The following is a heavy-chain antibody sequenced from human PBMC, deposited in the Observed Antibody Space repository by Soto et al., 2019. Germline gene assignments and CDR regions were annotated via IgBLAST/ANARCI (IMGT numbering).Heavy chain of an antibody. Sequence: GGSLRLSCAASGFTFSSYGMHWVRQAPGKGLEWVAVISYDGSNKYYADSVKGRFTISRDNSKNTLYLQMNSLRAEDTAVYYCAKEDYSRFYYYYYYMDVWGKGTTVTVSS. V-gene: IGHV3-30*18. CDR2: ISYDGSNK. CDR3: AKEDYSRFYYYYYYMDV. D-gene: IGHD4-4*01. CDR1: GFTFSSYG. J-gene: IGHJ6*03.